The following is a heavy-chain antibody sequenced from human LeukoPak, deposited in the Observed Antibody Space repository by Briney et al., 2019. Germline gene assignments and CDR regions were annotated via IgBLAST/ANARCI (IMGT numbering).Heavy chain of an antibody. CDR2: TYYRSKWYN. CDR1: GDSVSSNSAA. J-gene: IGHJ5*02. Sequence: SQTLSLTCAIPGDSVSSNSAAWNWIRQSPSRGLEWLGRTYYRSKWYNDYAVSVKSRITINPDTSKNQFSLQLNSVTPEDTAVYYCARDAYYGSGSYYPSNWFDPWGQGTLVTVSS. V-gene: IGHV6-1*01. CDR3: ARDAYYGSGSYYPSNWFDP. D-gene: IGHD3-10*01.